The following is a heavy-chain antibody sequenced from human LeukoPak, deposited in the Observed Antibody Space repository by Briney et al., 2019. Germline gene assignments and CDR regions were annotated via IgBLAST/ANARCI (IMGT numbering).Heavy chain of an antibody. D-gene: IGHD3-10*01. CDR1: GFIFSSCD. CDR2: ISYAGSNE. Sequence: GGSLRLSCAASGFIFSSCDMYWVRQAPGKGLEGVAVISYAGSNENYADSVKGRFTISRDNSKNTLYLQMNSLRAEDTAVYYCARGILWFGELSGKDFDYWGQGTLVTVSS. CDR3: ARGILWFGELSGKDFDY. J-gene: IGHJ4*02. V-gene: IGHV3-30*03.